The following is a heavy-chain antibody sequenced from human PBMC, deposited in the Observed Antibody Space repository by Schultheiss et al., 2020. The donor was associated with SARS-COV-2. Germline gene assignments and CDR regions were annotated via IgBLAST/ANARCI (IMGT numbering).Heavy chain of an antibody. CDR2: ISSSGSTI. CDR1: GFTFSSYS. D-gene: IGHD2/OR15-2a*01. V-gene: IGHV3-48*04. Sequence: GGSLRLSCAASGFTFSSYSMNWVHQAPGKGLEWVSYISSSGSTIYYADSVKGRFTISRDNAKNSLYLQMNSLRAEDTAVYYCARGGSPHFDGMDVWGQGTTVTVSS. J-gene: IGHJ6*02. CDR3: ARGGSPHFDGMDV.